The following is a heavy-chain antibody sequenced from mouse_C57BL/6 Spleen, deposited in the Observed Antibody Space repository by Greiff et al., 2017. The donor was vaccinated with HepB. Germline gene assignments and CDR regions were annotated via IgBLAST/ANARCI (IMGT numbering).Heavy chain of an antibody. CDR1: GYTFTSYW. Sequence: QVQLQQPGAELVKPGASVKLSCKASGYTFTSYWMQWVKQRPGQGLEWIGEIDPSDSYTNYNQKFKGKATLTVDTSSSTAYMQLSSLTSEDSAVYYCARGNDYVFAYWGQGTLVTVSA. CDR2: IDPSDSYT. J-gene: IGHJ3*01. D-gene: IGHD2-4*01. CDR3: ARGNDYVFAY. V-gene: IGHV1-50*01.